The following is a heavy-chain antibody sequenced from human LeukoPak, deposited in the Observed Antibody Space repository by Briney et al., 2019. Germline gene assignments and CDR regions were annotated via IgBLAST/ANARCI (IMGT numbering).Heavy chain of an antibody. V-gene: IGHV3-30*04. CDR2: ISYDGSNK. Sequence: GXSXRLSCAASGFTFSSYAMHWVRQAPGKGLEWVAVISYDGSNKYYADSVKGRFTISRDNSKNTLYLQMNSLRAEDTAVYYCARTIRGYWGQGTLVTVSS. J-gene: IGHJ4*02. CDR1: GFTFSSYA. D-gene: IGHD3-10*01. CDR3: ARTIRGY.